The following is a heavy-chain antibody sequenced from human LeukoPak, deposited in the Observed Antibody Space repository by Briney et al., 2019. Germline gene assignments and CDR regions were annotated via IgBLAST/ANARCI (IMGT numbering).Heavy chain of an antibody. CDR1: GFTFSSYG. D-gene: IGHD3-22*01. Sequence: PGGSLRLSCAASGFTFSSYGMHWVRQAPGTGLEWVASIWFDASNKYYADSVKGRFTISRDNSKNTLYLQMNSLRAEDTAVYYCARGAHYDSSAFDIWGQGTMVTVSS. J-gene: IGHJ3*02. CDR3: ARGAHYDSSAFDI. V-gene: IGHV3-30*02. CDR2: IWFDASNK.